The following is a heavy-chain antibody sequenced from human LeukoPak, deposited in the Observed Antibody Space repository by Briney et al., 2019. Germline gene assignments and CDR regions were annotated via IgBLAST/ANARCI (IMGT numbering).Heavy chain of an antibody. Sequence: GGSLRLSCAASTFSFNTYAMSWVRQVPGKGLEWVSAISGSGGSTYYADSVKGRFTISRDNAKNSLYLQMNSLRAEDTAVYYCARDPSSGWYLKGWFDPWGQGTLVTVSS. CDR1: TFSFNTYA. J-gene: IGHJ5*02. V-gene: IGHV3-23*01. CDR3: ARDPSSGWYLKGWFDP. D-gene: IGHD6-19*01. CDR2: ISGSGGST.